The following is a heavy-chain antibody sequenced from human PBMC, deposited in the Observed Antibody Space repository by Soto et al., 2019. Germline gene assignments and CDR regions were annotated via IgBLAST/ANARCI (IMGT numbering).Heavy chain of an antibody. D-gene: IGHD1-26*01. J-gene: IGHJ4*02. Sequence: GGCVRICCAACGFAFSRFPVHWVRKAPGKGLVWVSRIDPDGSDTTYADSVKGRFTISRDNAKNIVYLQMSSLRAEDTALYYCATMAGTYPYWGQGTLVPVSS. V-gene: IGHV3-74*01. CDR1: GFAFSRFP. CDR2: IDPDGSDT. CDR3: ATMAGTYPY.